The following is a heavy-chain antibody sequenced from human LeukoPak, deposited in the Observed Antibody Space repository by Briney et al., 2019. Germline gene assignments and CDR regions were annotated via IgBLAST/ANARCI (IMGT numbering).Heavy chain of an antibody. CDR3: ARGDYFDY. V-gene: IGHV3-53*01. J-gene: IGHJ4*02. CDR1: GFIVSSNY. CDR2: IYSGGSP. Sequence: PGGSLRLSCAASGFIVSSNYMSWVRQAPGKGLEWVSVIYSGGSPYYADSVKGRFTISRDSSKNTLYLQMNSLRAEDTAVYYCARGDYFDYWGQGTLVTVSS.